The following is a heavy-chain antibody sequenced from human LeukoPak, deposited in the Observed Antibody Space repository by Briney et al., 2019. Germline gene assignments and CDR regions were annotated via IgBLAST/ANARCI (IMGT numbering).Heavy chain of an antibody. J-gene: IGHJ4*02. CDR2: IIPIFGTA. D-gene: IGHD6-13*01. V-gene: IGHV1-69*06. CDR3: ARSSIIAAAGPYYFDY. Sequence: SVKVSCKASGGTFSSYAISWVRQAPGQGLEWMGGIIPIFGTANYAQKFQGRVTITADKSTSTAYIELSSLRSEDTAVYYCARSSIIAAAGPYYFDYWGQGTLVTVSS. CDR1: GGTFSSYA.